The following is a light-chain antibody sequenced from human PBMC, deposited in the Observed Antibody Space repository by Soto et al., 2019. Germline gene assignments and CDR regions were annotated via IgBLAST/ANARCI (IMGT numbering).Light chain of an antibody. V-gene: IGLV2-11*01. CDR1: SSDVGRYDY. CDR3: QSYDSSLSGSV. J-gene: IGLJ2*01. CDR2: ANI. Sequence: QSVLTQPRSVSGSPGQSVTISCTGTSSDVGRYDYVSWYQHHPGKAPKLLIYANINRPSGVPDRFSGSKSATSVSLAITGLQAEDEADYYCQSYDSSLSGSVFGGGTKVTVL.